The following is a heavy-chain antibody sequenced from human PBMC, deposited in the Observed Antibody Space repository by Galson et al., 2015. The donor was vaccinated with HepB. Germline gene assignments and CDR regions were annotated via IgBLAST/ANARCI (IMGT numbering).Heavy chain of an antibody. Sequence: SVKVSCKASGYTFTSYGISWVRQAPGQGLEWMGWISAYNGNTNYAQKLQGRVTMTTDTSTSTAYMELRSLRSDDTAVYYCARGVVPAADYYYYYMDAWGKGTTVTVSS. CDR3: ARGVVPAADYYYYYMDA. D-gene: IGHD2-2*01. CDR2: ISAYNGNT. J-gene: IGHJ6*03. CDR1: GYTFTSYG. V-gene: IGHV1-18*01.